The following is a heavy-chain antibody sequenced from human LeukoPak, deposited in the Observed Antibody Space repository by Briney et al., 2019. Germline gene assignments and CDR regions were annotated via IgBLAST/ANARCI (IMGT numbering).Heavy chain of an antibody. Sequence: PSETLSLTCAVYGGSFSGHYWSWIRQPPGKGLEWIGYIYYSGSTNYNPSLKSRVTISVDTSKNQFSLKLSSVTAADTAVYYCAFGWQWLYAYWGQGTLVTVSS. CDR1: GGSFSGHY. CDR2: IYYSGST. CDR3: AFGWQWLYAY. J-gene: IGHJ4*02. V-gene: IGHV4-59*11. D-gene: IGHD6-19*01.